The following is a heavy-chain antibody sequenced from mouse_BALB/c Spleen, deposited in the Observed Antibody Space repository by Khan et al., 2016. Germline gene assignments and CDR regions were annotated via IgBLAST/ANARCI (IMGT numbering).Heavy chain of an antibody. Sequence: LVKTGASVKISCKASGYSFTGYYIHWVKQSHGKGLEWIGYISCYNGATNYNQKFRGKATFTVDTSYSTAHMQFHSLTSEDSAVYYCARGDYDGYYAMDYWGQGTSVTGSS. J-gene: IGHJ4*01. D-gene: IGHD2-4*01. V-gene: IGHV1S34*01. CDR2: ISCYNGAT. CDR1: GYSFTGYY. CDR3: ARGDYDGYYAMDY.